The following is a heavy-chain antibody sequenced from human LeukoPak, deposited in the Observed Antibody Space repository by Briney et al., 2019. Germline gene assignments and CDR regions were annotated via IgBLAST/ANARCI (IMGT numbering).Heavy chain of an antibody. V-gene: IGHV3-30*02. J-gene: IGHJ4*02. CDR3: ARDHFYSSAAVDVFDY. Sequence: GGSLRLSCAGSGFTFSSYGMHWVRQAPGKGLEWVAFIRYDGTNKFYADSVKGRFTISRDNAKNSLYLQMNSLRAEDTAVYYCARDHFYSSAAVDVFDYWGQGTLVTVSS. CDR1: GFTFSSYG. D-gene: IGHD6-25*01. CDR2: IRYDGTNK.